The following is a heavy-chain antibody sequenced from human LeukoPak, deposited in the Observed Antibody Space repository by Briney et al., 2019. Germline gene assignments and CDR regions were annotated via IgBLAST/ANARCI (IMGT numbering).Heavy chain of an antibody. CDR1: GLAFTLQA. Sequence: GRSLRLLRAAYGLAFTLQAIRRLRQPPGKGLEWVSTSHANSGTNYYAAYVRGRFTITRDNSKNTLYLQVNSLRADDTAVYYCAKPISGVLGVTADWFDPWGQGTLVVVSS. J-gene: IGHJ5*01. CDR3: AKPISGVLGVTADWFDP. CDR2: SHANSGTN. V-gene: IGHV3-23*01. D-gene: IGHD2-21*02.